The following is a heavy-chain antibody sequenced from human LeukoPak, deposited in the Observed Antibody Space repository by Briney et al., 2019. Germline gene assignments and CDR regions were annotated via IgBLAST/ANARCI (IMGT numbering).Heavy chain of an antibody. J-gene: IGHJ6*03. CDR3: ARDGKIAVAGTLYYYYYTDV. D-gene: IGHD6-19*01. CDR2: IYTSGST. CDR1: GGSISSYY. V-gene: IGHV4-4*07. Sequence: SETLSLTCTVSGGSISSYYWSWIRQPAGKGLEWIGRIYTSGSTNYNPSLKSRVTMSVDTSKNQFSLKLSSVTAADTAVYYCARDGKIAVAGTLYYYYYTDVWGKGTTVTVSS.